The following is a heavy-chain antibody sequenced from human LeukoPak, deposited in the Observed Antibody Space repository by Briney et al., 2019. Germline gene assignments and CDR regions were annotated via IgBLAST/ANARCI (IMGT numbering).Heavy chain of an antibody. CDR3: ARLEMSTHYFDC. CDR1: SGSISSSNYF. J-gene: IGHJ4*02. D-gene: IGHD5-24*01. CDR2: IYYTGST. V-gene: IGHV4-39*01. Sequence: PSETLSLTCTVSSGSISSSNYFWGWIRQPPGKGLGWIGNIYYTGSTHYNPSLKSRVTMSIDTSKNQFSLKLSSVTAADTAVFYCARLEMSTHYFDCWGQGTLVTVSS.